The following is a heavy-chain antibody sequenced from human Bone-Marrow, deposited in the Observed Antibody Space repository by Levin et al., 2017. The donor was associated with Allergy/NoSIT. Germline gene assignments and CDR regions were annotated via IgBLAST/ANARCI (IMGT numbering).Heavy chain of an antibody. CDR3: AREALRTGNYDDN. CDR2: MNPNSGGT. J-gene: IGHJ4*02. CDR1: GYSFTAYY. V-gene: IGHV1-2*06. Sequence: ASVKVSCKASGYSFTAYYIHWVRQAPGQGLEWVGRMNPNSGGTSYARKFQGRVTMTRDTSISTAYMELGRLRSDDTALYYCAREALRTGNYDDNWGQGTLVTVSS. D-gene: IGHD3/OR15-3a*01.